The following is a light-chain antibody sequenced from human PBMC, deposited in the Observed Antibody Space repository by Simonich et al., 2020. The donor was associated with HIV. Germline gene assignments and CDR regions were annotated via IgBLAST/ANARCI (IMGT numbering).Light chain of an antibody. V-gene: IGKV4-1*01. CDR3: QQYYSTPPLYT. J-gene: IGKJ2*01. CDR1: RSVLNRSNNKNY. CDR2: WAS. Sequence: DIVMTQSPDSLAVSLGERATVNCRSSRSVLNRSNNKNYLAGYQQKPGQPPKMLIYWASTRESGVPDRFSASGSGTDFTLTISSLQAEDVAVYYCQQYYSTPPLYTFGQGTKLEIK.